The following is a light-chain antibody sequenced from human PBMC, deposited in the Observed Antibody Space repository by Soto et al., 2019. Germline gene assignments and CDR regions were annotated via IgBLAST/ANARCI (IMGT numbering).Light chain of an antibody. V-gene: IGKV1-39*01. CDR2: AAS. CDR1: QSISSY. CDR3: QQSYITLGT. Sequence: DIQMTQSPSSLSASVGDRVTITCRASQSISSYLNWYQQKPGKAPNLLIYAASSLQSGVPSRFSGSGSGTDFTLTISSLQLEDFATYYCQQSYITLGTFGQGTKVDIK. J-gene: IGKJ1*01.